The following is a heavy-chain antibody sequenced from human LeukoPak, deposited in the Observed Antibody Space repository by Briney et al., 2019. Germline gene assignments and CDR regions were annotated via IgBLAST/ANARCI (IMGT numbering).Heavy chain of an antibody. CDR1: GGTFSSYA. V-gene: IGHV1-69*05. J-gene: IGHJ4*02. Sequence: GSSVKVSCKASGGTFSSYAISWVRQAPGQGLEWMGGIIPIFCTANYAQKLQGRVTMTTDTSTSAAYMELRSLRSDDTAVYYCARGVVTMVRGVIIPMYYFDYWGQGTLVTVSS. CDR2: IIPIFCTA. CDR3: ARGVVTMVRGVIIPMYYFDY. D-gene: IGHD3-10*01.